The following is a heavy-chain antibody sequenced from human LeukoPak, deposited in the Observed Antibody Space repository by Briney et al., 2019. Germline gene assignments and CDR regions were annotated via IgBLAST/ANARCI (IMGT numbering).Heavy chain of an antibody. CDR1: GFTFSSYG. CDR2: ISYDGSNK. V-gene: IGHV3-30*18. Sequence: PGRSLRLSCAASGFTFSSYGMHWVRQAPGKGLEWVAVISYDGSNKYYADSVKGRFTISRDNSKNTLYLQMNSLRAEDTAVYYCAKGGVGCSGGSCYSDYWGQGTLVTVSS. J-gene: IGHJ4*02. D-gene: IGHD2-15*01. CDR3: AKGGVGCSGGSCYSDY.